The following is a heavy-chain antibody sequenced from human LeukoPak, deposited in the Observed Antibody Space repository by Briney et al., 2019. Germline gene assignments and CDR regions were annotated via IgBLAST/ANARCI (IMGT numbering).Heavy chain of an antibody. D-gene: IGHD3-22*01. J-gene: IGHJ4*02. Sequence: GASVKVSCKASGYTFTSYDINWVRQAPGQGLEWMGWMNPNSGNTGCAQKFQGRVTITRNTSISTAYMELSSLRSEDTAVYYCARGGYYYDSSGYYRVFDYWGQGTLVTVSS. V-gene: IGHV1-8*03. CDR2: MNPNSGNT. CDR1: GYTFTSYD. CDR3: ARGGYYYDSSGYYRVFDY.